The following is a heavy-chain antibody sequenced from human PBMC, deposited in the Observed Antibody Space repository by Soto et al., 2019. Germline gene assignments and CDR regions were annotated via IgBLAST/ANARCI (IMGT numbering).Heavy chain of an antibody. V-gene: IGHV4-59*08. Sequence: SETLSLTCTVSGGSISSYYWSWIRQPPGKGLEWIGYIYYSGSTNYNPSLKSRVTISVDTSKNQFSLKLNSVTAADTAVYYCARHQSIVVVTAARAFDIWGQGTMVTVS. J-gene: IGHJ3*02. CDR3: ARHQSIVVVTAARAFDI. CDR1: GGSISSYY. CDR2: IYYSGST. D-gene: IGHD2-15*01.